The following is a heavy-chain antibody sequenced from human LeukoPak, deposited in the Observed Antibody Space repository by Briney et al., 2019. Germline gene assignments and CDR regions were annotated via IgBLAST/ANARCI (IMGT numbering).Heavy chain of an antibody. V-gene: IGHV3-48*01. CDR1: GFTFRSYS. CDR2: ISSSSSTV. J-gene: IGHJ4*02. Sequence: GGSLRLSCAASGFTFRSYSMNWVRQAPGKGLEWVSYISSSSSTVYYADSVKGRFTISRDNAKNSLYLQMNSLRAEDTAVYYCARVSNTGFLERLPHHDYWGQGTLVTVSS. D-gene: IGHD3-3*01. CDR3: ARVSNTGFLERLPHHDY.